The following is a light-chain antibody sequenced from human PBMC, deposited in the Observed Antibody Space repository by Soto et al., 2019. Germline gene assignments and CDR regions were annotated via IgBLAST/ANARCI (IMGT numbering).Light chain of an antibody. Sequence: EIVMTHSPATLSVSLGERATLSCRASQSVSNNLDWYQQKPGRAPRLLIYGASTRPTAIPARFSGSGSGTEFTLTISSLQSEDFAVYFCQQSDNSPYTFGQGTKLEIK. CDR3: QQSDNSPYT. CDR1: QSVSNN. CDR2: GAS. J-gene: IGKJ2*01. V-gene: IGKV3-15*01.